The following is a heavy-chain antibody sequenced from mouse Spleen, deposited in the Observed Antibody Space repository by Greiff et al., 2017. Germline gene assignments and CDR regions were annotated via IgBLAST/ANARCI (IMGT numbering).Heavy chain of an antibody. CDR3: ERQGSRYWYYDV. CDR1: GFTFSSYG. D-gene: IGHD1-1*01. CDR2: ISSGGSYT. J-gene: IGHJ1*03. V-gene: IGHV5-6*01. Sequence: EVQVVESGGDLVKPGGSLKLSCAASGFTFSSYGMSWVRQTPDKRLEWVATISSGGSYTYYPDSVKGRFTISRDNAKNTLYLQMSSLKSEDTARYYCERQGSRYWYYDVWGTGTTVTVSS.